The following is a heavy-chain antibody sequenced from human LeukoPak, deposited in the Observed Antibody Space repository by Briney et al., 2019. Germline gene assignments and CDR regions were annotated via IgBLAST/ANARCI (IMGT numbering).Heavy chain of an antibody. J-gene: IGHJ4*02. CDR1: GFTFSSYW. Sequence: PGGSLRLSCAASGFTFSSYWMSWVGQAPGKGLEWVANIKQDGSEKYYVDSVKGRFTISRDNAKNSLYLQMNSLRAEDTAVYYCARSGAYDSSGYYPELDYWGQGTLVTVSS. D-gene: IGHD3-22*01. V-gene: IGHV3-7*04. CDR3: ARSGAYDSSGYYPELDY. CDR2: IKQDGSEK.